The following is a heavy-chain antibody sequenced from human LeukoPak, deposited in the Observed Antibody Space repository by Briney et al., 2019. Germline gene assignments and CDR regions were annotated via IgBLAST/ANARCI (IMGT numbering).Heavy chain of an antibody. J-gene: IGHJ4*03. Sequence: ASVKVSCKASGYTLSNYNINWIRQATGQGLDWMGWVSPKTGDTGYTQKFRGRVTMTWNTSINTAYMELSGLRYDDTAVYYCARGRPHADWGQGTPVTVSS. V-gene: IGHV1-8*01. D-gene: IGHD2-2*01. CDR1: GYTLSNYN. CDR2: VSPKTGDT. CDR3: ARGRPHAD.